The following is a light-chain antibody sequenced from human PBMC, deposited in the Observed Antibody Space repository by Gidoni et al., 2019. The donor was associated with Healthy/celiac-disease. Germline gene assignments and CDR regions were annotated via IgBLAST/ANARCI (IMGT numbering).Light chain of an antibody. CDR1: SSDVGSYNL. CDR3: CSYAGSNVV. V-gene: IGLV2-23*01. J-gene: IGLJ2*01. CDR2: EGS. Sequence: QSALTQPASVSGSPGQSITISCTGTSSDVGSYNLVSWYQQHPGKAPKLMIYEGSKRPSGVSNSFSGSKSGNTASLTISGRQAEDEADYYCCSYAGSNVVFGGGTKLTGL.